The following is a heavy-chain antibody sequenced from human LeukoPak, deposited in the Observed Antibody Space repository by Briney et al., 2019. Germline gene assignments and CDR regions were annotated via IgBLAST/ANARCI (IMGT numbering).Heavy chain of an antibody. Sequence: SGPALVKPTQTLTLTCTFSGFSLSTSGMRVSWIRQPPGKALEWLARIDWDDDKFYSTSLQTRLTISKDTSKNQVVLTMTNMDPVDTATYYCARIAPGDTAMVTDYWGQGTLVTVSS. CDR3: ARIAPGDTAMVTDY. D-gene: IGHD5-18*01. CDR1: GFSLSTSGMR. J-gene: IGHJ4*02. V-gene: IGHV2-70*04. CDR2: IDWDDDK.